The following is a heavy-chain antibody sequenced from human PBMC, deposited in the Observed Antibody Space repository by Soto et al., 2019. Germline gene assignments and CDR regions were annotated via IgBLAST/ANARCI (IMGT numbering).Heavy chain of an antibody. CDR1: GVPINNFY. Sequence: KPSETLSLTCSVSGVPINNFYWSWIRQSPGRGLEWIGYIYSSGSTNYNPSLKSRVTMSLDASKNQLSLKLTSVTAADTAVYYCARDLNLAVAGSLINWFDPWGQGTLVTVSS. J-gene: IGHJ5*02. V-gene: IGHV4-59*01. CDR3: ARDLNLAVAGSLINWFDP. D-gene: IGHD3-16*01. CDR2: IYSSGST.